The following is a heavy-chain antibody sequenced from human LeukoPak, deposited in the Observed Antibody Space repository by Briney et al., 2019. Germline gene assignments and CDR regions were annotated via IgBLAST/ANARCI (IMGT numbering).Heavy chain of an antibody. D-gene: IGHD6-13*01. Sequence: ASVKVSCKASGYTFTSYGISWVRQAPGQGLEWMGWISAYNGNTNYAQKLQGRVTMTTDTSTSTAYMELRSLRSDDTAVYYCARDRGSSWYYYYYYMDGWCKGATVTISS. CDR1: GYTFTSYG. V-gene: IGHV1-18*01. CDR2: ISAYNGNT. CDR3: ARDRGSSWYYYYYYMDG. J-gene: IGHJ6*03.